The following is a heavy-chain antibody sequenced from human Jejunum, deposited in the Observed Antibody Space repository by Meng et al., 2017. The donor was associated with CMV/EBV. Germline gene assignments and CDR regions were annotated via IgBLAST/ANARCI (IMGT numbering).Heavy chain of an antibody. Sequence: SGFSFRSHAMHWVRQAPGKGLEGVAGTPYDGSNTYYADSVRGRFTISRDNSKNTLYLQMSSLRAEDTAVYYCARVWGGVAGRGDVWGQGTTVTVSS. J-gene: IGHJ6*02. D-gene: IGHD6-19*01. CDR2: TPYDGSNT. CDR1: GFSFRSHA. CDR3: ARVWGGVAGRGDV. V-gene: IGHV3-30*04.